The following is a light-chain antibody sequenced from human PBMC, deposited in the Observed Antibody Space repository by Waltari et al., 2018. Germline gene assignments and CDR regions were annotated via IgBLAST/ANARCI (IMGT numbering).Light chain of an antibody. CDR2: DAS. CDR3: QQRTNLIT. Sequence: IVLTQSPATLSLSPGERATLSCRASQSVSRYLAWYQQKPGQAPRLLINDASNRATGIPDRFSGSGSGTDFTLTIGSLEPEDFAVYYCQQRTNLITFGQGTRLEIK. J-gene: IGKJ5*01. CDR1: QSVSRY. V-gene: IGKV3-11*01.